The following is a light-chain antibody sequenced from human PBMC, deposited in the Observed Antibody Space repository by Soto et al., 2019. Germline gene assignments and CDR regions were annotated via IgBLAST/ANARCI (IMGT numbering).Light chain of an antibody. CDR3: MQALQTELT. CDR1: QSLLHSNGYNY. CDR2: LGS. Sequence: DIVITQSPLSLPVTPGEPASISCRSSQSLLHSNGYNYLDWYLQKPGQSPQLLIYLGSNRASGVPDRFSGSGSGTDFTLKISRVEAEDVGVYYCMQALQTELTLGGGTKVEIK. J-gene: IGKJ4*01. V-gene: IGKV2-28*01.